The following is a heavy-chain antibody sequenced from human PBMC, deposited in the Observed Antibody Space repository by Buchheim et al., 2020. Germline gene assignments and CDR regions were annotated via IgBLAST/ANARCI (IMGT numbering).Heavy chain of an antibody. CDR2: INAANGNT. CDR1: GYTFSTYA. V-gene: IGHV1-3*01. Sequence: QVQLVQSGAEVEKPGASVRVSCKASGYTFSTYAMHWVRQAPGQGLEWMGRINAANGNTRYSQKFQGRVTITRDTSATTACIELSSLRSEDTAVYYCVVHSWGTFRLDYWGQGTL. CDR3: VVHSWGTFRLDY. D-gene: IGHD3-16*02. J-gene: IGHJ4*02.